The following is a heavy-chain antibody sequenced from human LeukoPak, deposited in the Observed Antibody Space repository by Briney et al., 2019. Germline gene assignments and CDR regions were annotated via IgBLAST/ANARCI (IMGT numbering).Heavy chain of an antibody. CDR1: GFTFSSYD. CDR2: IGTAGDI. D-gene: IGHD2-15*01. Sequence: GGSLRLSCAASGFTFSSYDMHWVRQATGKGLEWVSAIGTAGDIYYPGSVKGRFTISRENAKNSLYLQMNSLRAGDTAVYYCARAPRYCSGGSCYTFDIWGQGTMVTVSS. V-gene: IGHV3-13*01. CDR3: ARAPRYCSGGSCYTFDI. J-gene: IGHJ3*02.